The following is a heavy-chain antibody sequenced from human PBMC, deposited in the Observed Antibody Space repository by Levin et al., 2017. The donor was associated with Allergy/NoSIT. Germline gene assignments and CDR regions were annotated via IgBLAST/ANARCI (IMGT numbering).Heavy chain of an antibody. CDR1: GYTFTDYY. CDR2: INPNSGDT. D-gene: IGHD3-9*01. CDR3: ARAGYYDILTGYGY. V-gene: IGHV1-2*02. J-gene: IGHJ4*02. Sequence: ASVKVSCKASGYTFTDYYLHWVRQAPGQGLESMGWINPNSGDTKYAQKFQGRVTMTGDSSISTAYMELTSLRSDDTAVYYCARAGYYDILTGYGYWGQGTLVTVSS.